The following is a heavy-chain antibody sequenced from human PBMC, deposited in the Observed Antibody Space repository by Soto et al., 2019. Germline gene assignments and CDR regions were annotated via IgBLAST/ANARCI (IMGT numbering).Heavy chain of an antibody. CDR2: ISSDSIYT. D-gene: IGHD3-10*01. CDR3: ATDSTGSDLDYGMDV. CDR1: GFTFNDHY. Sequence: QVQLVESGGGLVKPGGSLRLSCAASGFTFNDHYMTWIRQAPGKGLEWVSFISSDSIYTNYADSVKGRFTISRDNAKNFLYLQISSLRFEDTAVYYCATDSTGSDLDYGMDVWGQGTTVAVSS. V-gene: IGHV3-11*06. J-gene: IGHJ6*01.